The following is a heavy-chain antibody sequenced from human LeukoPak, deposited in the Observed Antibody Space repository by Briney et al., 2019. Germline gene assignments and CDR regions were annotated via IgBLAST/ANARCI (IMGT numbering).Heavy chain of an antibody. V-gene: IGHV3-48*01. Sequence: PPGGSLRLSCAASGFTFSSYSMNWVRQAPGKGLEWVSSISSSSSTIYYADSVKGRFTISRDNAKNSLYLQMNSLRVEDTAVDYCTREGMGTTFSAWFDPWGQGTLVTVPS. CDR3: TREGMGTTFSAWFDP. CDR2: ISSSSSTI. J-gene: IGHJ5*02. CDR1: GFTFSSYS. D-gene: IGHD1-7*01.